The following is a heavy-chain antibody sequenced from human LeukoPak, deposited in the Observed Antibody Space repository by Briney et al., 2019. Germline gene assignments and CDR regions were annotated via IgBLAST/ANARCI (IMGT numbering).Heavy chain of an antibody. Sequence: SETLSLTCTVSGGSISSYYWSWIRQPAGKGLEWIGRIYTSGSTNYNPSLKSRVTMSVDTSKNQFSLKLSSVTAADTAVYYCARCGTRIFGGLLKGDNWFDPWGQGTLVTVSS. CDR3: ARCGTRIFGGLLKGDNWFDP. CDR2: IYTSGST. CDR1: GGSISSYY. J-gene: IGHJ5*02. D-gene: IGHD3-3*01. V-gene: IGHV4-4*07.